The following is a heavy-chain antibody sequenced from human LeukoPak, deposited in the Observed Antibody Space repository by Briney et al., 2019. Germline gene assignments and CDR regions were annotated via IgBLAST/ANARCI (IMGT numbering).Heavy chain of an antibody. CDR3: ASDLRISVALDGMDV. D-gene: IGHD6-19*01. V-gene: IGHV1-69*04. J-gene: IGHJ6*02. Sequence: GSSVKVSCKASRGTFSSYAISWVRQAAGQGLEGMGRIVPILDIANYAQNFQGRVTITAYKSTSTAYMELRSLRAEDTAVYYCASDLRISVALDGMDVWGQGPTVSVPS. CDR2: IVPILDIA. CDR1: RGTFSSYA.